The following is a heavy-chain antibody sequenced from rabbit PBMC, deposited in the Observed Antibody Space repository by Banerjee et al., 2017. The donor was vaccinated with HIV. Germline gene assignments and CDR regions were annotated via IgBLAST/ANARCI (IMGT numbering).Heavy chain of an antibody. CDR2: IYAGSGTNT. Sequence: QSVEESGGDLVKPGASLTLTCKASGFDFSSSDWMSWVRQAPGKGLEWIACIYAGSGTNTAYATWAKGRFTISTASSTTVTLQMTSLTAADTATYFCARSTSGYDIGDLWGPGTLVTVS. CDR3: ARSTSGYDIGDL. CDR1: GFDFSSSDW. V-gene: IGHV1S40*01. D-gene: IGHD1-1*01. J-gene: IGHJ4*01.